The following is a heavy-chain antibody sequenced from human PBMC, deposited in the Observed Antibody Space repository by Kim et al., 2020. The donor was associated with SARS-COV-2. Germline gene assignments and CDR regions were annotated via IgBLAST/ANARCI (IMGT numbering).Heavy chain of an antibody. J-gene: IGHJ6*02. V-gene: IGHV6-1*01. D-gene: IGHD6-13*01. CDR2: TYYRSKWYN. CDR1: GDSVSSNSAA. CDR3: ASGRLYSSSWYRTYYYYYGMDV. Sequence: SQTLSLTCAISGDSVSSNSAAWNWIRQSPSRGLEWLGRTYYRSKWYNDYAVSVKSRITINPDTSKNQFSLQLNSVTPEDTAVYYCASGRLYSSSWYRTYYYYYGMDVWGQGTTVTVSS.